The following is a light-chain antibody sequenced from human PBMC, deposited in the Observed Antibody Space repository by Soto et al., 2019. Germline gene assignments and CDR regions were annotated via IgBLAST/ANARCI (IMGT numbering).Light chain of an antibody. J-gene: IGLJ1*01. Sequence: QSALTQPASVSRSPGQSITISCTGTRSDVGGYNYVYWHQQHPGKAPKLMIYDVTNRPSGVSDRFSGSKSGNTASLTISGLQAEDEADYYCSSYTSSSTYVFGAGTKVTVL. CDR1: RSDVGGYNY. CDR3: SSYTSSSTYV. V-gene: IGLV2-14*01. CDR2: DVT.